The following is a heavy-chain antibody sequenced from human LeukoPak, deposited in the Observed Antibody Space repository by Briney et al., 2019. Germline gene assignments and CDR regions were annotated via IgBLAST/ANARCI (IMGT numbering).Heavy chain of an antibody. D-gene: IGHD6-13*01. V-gene: IGHV4-34*01. CDR3: ARRKSIAAACRWNRFDP. CDR1: GGSFSGYD. Sequence: SETLSLPCAVYGGSFSGYDWSWIRQPPGKGLEWIGEINHSGSTNYNPSLKSRVTISVDTSKNQFSLKLSSVTAADTAVYYCARRKSIAAACRWNRFDPWGQGTLVTVSS. CDR2: INHSGST. J-gene: IGHJ5*02.